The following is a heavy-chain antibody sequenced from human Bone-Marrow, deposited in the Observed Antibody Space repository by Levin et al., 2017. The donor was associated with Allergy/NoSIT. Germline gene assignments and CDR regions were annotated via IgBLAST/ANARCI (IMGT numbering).Heavy chain of an antibody. Sequence: GGSLRLSCAASGFTFSSYAMHWVRQAPGKGLEWVAVISYDGSNKYYADSVKGRFTISRDNSKNTLYLQMNSLRAEDTAVYYCARDRFVGYYDFWSGYSGYYYYMDVWGKGTTVTVSS. CDR3: ARDRFVGYYDFWSGYSGYYYYMDV. CDR2: ISYDGSNK. D-gene: IGHD3-3*01. J-gene: IGHJ6*03. CDR1: GFTFSSYA. V-gene: IGHV3-30-3*01.